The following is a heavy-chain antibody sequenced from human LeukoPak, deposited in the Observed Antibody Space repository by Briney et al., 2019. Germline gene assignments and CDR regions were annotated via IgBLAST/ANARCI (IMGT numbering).Heavy chain of an antibody. Sequence: GGSLRLSCAASGFTFSDYYMSWIRQAPGKGLGWVSYISSSGSTIYYADSVKGRFTISRDNAKNSLYLQMNSLRAEDTAVYYCARDAGPGEMDHREYYYYYMDVWGKGTTVTVSS. D-gene: IGHD5-24*01. J-gene: IGHJ6*03. CDR2: ISSSGSTI. V-gene: IGHV3-11*04. CDR1: GFTFSDYY. CDR3: ARDAGPGEMDHREYYYYYMDV.